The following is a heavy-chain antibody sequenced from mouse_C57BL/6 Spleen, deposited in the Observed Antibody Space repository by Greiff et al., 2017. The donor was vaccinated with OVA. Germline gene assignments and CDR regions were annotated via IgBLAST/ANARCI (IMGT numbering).Heavy chain of an antibody. D-gene: IGHD2-2*01. V-gene: IGHV1-15*01. Sequence: VKLMESGAELVRPGASVTLSCKASGYTFTDYEMHWVKQTPVHGLEWIGAIDPETGGTAYNQKFKGKAILTADKSSSTAYMELRSLTSEDSAVYYCTRSIYYGYPMDYWGQGTSVTVSS. CDR3: TRSIYYGYPMDY. J-gene: IGHJ4*01. CDR1: GYTFTDYE. CDR2: IDPETGGT.